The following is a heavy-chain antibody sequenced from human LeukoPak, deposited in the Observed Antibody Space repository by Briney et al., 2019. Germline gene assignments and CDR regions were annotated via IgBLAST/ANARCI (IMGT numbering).Heavy chain of an antibody. J-gene: IGHJ4*02. Sequence: GGSLRLSCAASGFTFSSYGMHWVRQAPGKGLEWVAVIWYDGSNKYYADSVKGRFTISRDNSKNTVYLQMNSLRAEDKAVYYCARDRPYGGPLYWGQGTLVTVSS. V-gene: IGHV3-33*01. CDR3: ARDRPYGGPLY. CDR1: GFTFSSYG. CDR2: IWYDGSNK. D-gene: IGHD4-23*01.